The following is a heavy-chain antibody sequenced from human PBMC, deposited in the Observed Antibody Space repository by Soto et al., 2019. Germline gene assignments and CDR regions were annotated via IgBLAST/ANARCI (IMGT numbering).Heavy chain of an antibody. J-gene: IGHJ4*02. CDR2: IYSGGST. CDR1: GFTVSSNY. Sequence: GGSLRLSCAASGFTVSSNYMSWVRQAPGKGLEWVSVIYSGGSTYYADSVKGRFTISRDNSKNTLYLQMNSLRAEDTAVYYCAKPVLRHFDWLPPYYFDYWGQGTLVTVSS. D-gene: IGHD3-9*01. V-gene: IGHV3-53*01. CDR3: AKPVLRHFDWLPPYYFDY.